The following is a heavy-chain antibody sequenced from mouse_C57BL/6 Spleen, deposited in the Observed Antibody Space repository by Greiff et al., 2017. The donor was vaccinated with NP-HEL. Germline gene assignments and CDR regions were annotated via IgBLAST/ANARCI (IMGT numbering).Heavy chain of an antibody. V-gene: IGHV1-69*01. CDR1: GYTFTSYW. J-gene: IGHJ3*01. CDR3: ARSTYGNYPFAY. D-gene: IGHD2-1*01. CDR2: IDPSDSYT. Sequence: QVQLQQPGAELVMPGASVKLSCKASGYTFTSYWMHWVKQRPGQGLEWIGEIDPSDSYTNYNQKFKGKSTLTVDKSSSTAYMQLSSLTSEDSAVYYCARSTYGNYPFAYWGQGTLVTGSA.